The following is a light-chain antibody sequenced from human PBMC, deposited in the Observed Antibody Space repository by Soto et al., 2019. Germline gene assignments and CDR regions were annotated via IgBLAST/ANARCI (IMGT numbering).Light chain of an antibody. CDR3: SSYTSSSIDYV. V-gene: IGLV2-14*01. CDR1: SSDVGGYNY. J-gene: IGLJ1*01. CDR2: EVS. Sequence: QSVLTQPASVSGSPGQSITISCTGTSSDVGGYNYVSWYQQHPGKAPKLMIYEVSNRPSGVSNRFSGSNSGNTASLTMSGLQAEDEDDYYCSSYTSSSIDYVFGTGTKLTVL.